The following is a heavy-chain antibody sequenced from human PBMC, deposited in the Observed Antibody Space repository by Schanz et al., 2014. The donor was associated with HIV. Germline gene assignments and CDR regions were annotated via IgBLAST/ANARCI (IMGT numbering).Heavy chain of an antibody. Sequence: QVQLVESGGGVVQPGTSLRLSCAASEFTFSDYYMSWIRQAPGKGLEWVAVIWYDGSHKHYADSVKGRFTVSRDNSKNTLFLQMNSLRAEDTAIYYCTGGLYYDSIPFDPWGQGTLVTVSS. CDR1: EFTFSDYY. J-gene: IGHJ5*02. CDR2: IWYDGSHK. CDR3: TGGLYYDSIPFDP. D-gene: IGHD3-22*01. V-gene: IGHV3-33*08.